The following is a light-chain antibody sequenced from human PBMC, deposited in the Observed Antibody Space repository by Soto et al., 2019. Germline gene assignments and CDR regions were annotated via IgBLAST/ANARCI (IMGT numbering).Light chain of an antibody. V-gene: IGLV1-40*01. J-gene: IGLJ2*01. Sequence: QSVLTQPPSVSGAPGLRVSISCTGSSSNIGAGYDVHWYQQFPGTAPKLLIYGNNNRPSGVPDRFSGSKSGTSASLAITGIQAEDEADYYCQSYDSSLSGVVFGGGTKVTVL. CDR1: SSNIGAGYD. CDR2: GNN. CDR3: QSYDSSLSGVV.